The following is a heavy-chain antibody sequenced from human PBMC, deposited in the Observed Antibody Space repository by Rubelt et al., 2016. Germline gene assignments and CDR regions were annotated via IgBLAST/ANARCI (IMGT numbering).Heavy chain of an antibody. V-gene: IGHV3-48*01. CDR3: AKALGRQWLGSPVDY. D-gene: IGHD6-19*01. J-gene: IGHJ4*02. CDR2: ISRSSGTI. CDR1: GFTFSSYS. Sequence: ASGFTFSSYSINWVRQASGKGLAWLSYISRSSGTIYYADSVKGRFSIASDNAKNSLYLQMNSLRVEDTAVYYCAKALGRQWLGSPVDYWGQGTLVTVSS.